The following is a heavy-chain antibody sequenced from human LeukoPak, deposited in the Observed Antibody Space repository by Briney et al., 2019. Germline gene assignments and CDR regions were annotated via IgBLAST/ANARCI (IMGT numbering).Heavy chain of an antibody. D-gene: IGHD5-18*01. CDR1: GGSFSGYY. J-gene: IGHJ5*02. Sequence: SETLSLTCAVYGGSFSGYYWSWIRQPPGKGLEWIGEINHSGSTNYNPSLKSRVTISVDTSKNQFSLKLSSVTAADTAVYYCASGYGYGWGNYWFDPWGQGTLVTVSS. V-gene: IGHV4-34*01. CDR2: INHSGST. CDR3: ASGYGYGWGNYWFDP.